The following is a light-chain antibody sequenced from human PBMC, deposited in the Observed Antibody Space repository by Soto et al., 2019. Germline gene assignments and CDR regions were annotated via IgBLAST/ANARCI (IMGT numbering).Light chain of an antibody. V-gene: IGKV1-39*01. CDR2: SAS. CDR1: RAINNY. J-gene: IGKJ2*01. CDR3: QQSYSTPPN. Sequence: IPMTQSPSSLSASVGDRVTLTCRTSRAINNYVNWYQHHPGRDPKLLISSASILQAGVPSRFSAGGSGTHFALNINNLQPEDVATYYCQQSYSTPPNFGQGTKLEI.